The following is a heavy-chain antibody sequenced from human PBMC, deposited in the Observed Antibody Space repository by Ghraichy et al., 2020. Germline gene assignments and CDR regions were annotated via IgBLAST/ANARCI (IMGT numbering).Heavy chain of an antibody. D-gene: IGHD3-10*01. CDR1: GFTFSSYA. CDR2: ISGSGGST. J-gene: IGHJ4*02. CDR3: AKVLLWFGDEDY. Sequence: LSLTCAASGFTFSSYAMSWVRQAPGKGLEWVSAISGSGGSTYYADSVKGRFTISRDNSKNTLYLQMNSLRAEDTAVYYCAKVLLWFGDEDYWGQGTLVTVSS. V-gene: IGHV3-23*01.